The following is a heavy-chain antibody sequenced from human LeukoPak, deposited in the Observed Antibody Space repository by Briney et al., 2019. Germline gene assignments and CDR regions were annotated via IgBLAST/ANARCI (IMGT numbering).Heavy chain of an antibody. D-gene: IGHD3-10*01. CDR2: TYSGGNT. Sequence: SGGSLRLSCAASGFTVSANYMSWVRQAPGKGLEWVSVTYSGGNTYYADSVKGRFTISRDNSENTLYLQMNSLRAEDTAVYYCASRVSSLWFGELHFDYWGQGALVTVSS. CDR3: ASRVSSLWFGELHFDY. J-gene: IGHJ4*02. CDR1: GFTVSANY. V-gene: IGHV3-53*01.